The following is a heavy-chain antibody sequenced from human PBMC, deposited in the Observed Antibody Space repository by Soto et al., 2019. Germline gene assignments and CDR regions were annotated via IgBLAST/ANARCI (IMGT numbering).Heavy chain of an antibody. D-gene: IGHD3-10*01. CDR2: MNPNSGNT. V-gene: IGHV1-8*01. CDR3: ARGGVRGVIITHHYDMDV. Sequence: ASVKVSCKASRYTFTSYDINWVRQATGQGLEWMGWMNPNSGNTGYAQKFQGRVTMTRNTSISTAYMELSSLRSEDTAVYYCARGGVRGVIITHHYDMDVWGKGTPVTGSS. J-gene: IGHJ6*03. CDR1: RYTFTSYD.